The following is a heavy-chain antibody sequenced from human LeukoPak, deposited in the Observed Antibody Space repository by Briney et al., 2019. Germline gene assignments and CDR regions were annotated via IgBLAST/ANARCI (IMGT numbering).Heavy chain of an antibody. CDR1: GYSFNTYA. D-gene: IGHD2-15*01. J-gene: IGHJ1*01. CDR3: AQQVGYCSSGSCYFTY. CDR2: ISNTGGGT. V-gene: IGHV3-23*01. Sequence: GGSLRLSWAASGYSFNTYAMSWVRQAPGKGLEWVSAISNTGGGTYYADSVKGRFTISRDKSKNTLSLQMNSLRAEDTAVYYCAQQVGYCSSGSCYFTYWGQGTLVTVSS.